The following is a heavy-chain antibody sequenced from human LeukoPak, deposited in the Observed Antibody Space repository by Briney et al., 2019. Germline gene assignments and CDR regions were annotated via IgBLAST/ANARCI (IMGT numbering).Heavy chain of an antibody. CDR1: GGSLSSGSNY. Sequence: SQTLSLTCTVSGGSLSSGSNYWSWLRQPAGKGLEWIRRIYTSGSTNYNPSLKSRVTISLDTSKNQFSLKLSSVTAADTAVYYCARDAPTAYCSGGTCYFDYWGQGTLVTVSS. CDR2: IYTSGST. CDR3: ARDAPTAYCSGGTCYFDY. D-gene: IGHD2-15*01. V-gene: IGHV4-61*02. J-gene: IGHJ4*02.